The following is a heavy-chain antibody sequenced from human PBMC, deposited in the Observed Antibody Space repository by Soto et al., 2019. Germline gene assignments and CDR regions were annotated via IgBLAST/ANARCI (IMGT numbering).Heavy chain of an antibody. CDR2: IYYDGSND. CDR3: ARDRWSDSDAVDI. Sequence: QVQLVESGGGVVQPGRSLRLSCAASGFSFSDYGMPWVRQDPGKGLEWVALIYYDGSNDHYADSVQGRFTISRDNSKNTLYLQMNSLRAEDTAVYYCARDRWSDSDAVDIWGQGTVVAVSS. J-gene: IGHJ3*02. D-gene: IGHD1-26*01. CDR1: GFSFSDYG. V-gene: IGHV3-33*08.